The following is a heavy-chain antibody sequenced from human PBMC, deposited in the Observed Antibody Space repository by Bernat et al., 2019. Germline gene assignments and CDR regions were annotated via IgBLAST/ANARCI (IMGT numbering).Heavy chain of an antibody. V-gene: IGHV3-74*01. J-gene: IGHJ3*02. CDR2: ITSDGTNK. CDR1: GFRLSSYL. Sequence: EEKVVESGGGLVQPGGSLRLSCEASGFRLSSYLMHWVRQAPGERLGWVSRITSDGTNKIYADSVKGRFTISRDNAKNTLYLQMNSLRAEDTAVYYCSRTAFVFDDVFDIWGQGTKVPVSS. CDR3: SRTAFVFDDVFDI. D-gene: IGHD3-16*01.